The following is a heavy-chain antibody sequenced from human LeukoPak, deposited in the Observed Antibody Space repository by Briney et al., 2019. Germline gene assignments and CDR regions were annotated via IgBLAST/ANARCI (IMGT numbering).Heavy chain of an antibody. CDR3: AKQDPTTVTTLGAFDI. CDR1: GFIFSSYG. D-gene: IGHD4-17*01. CDR2: IWYDGSKK. Sequence: GGSLRLSCAASGFIFSSYGMHWVRQAPGKGLEWVALIWYDGSKKDYADSVKGRFTISRDNSKNTLYLQMNSLRAEDTAVYYCAKQDPTTVTTLGAFDIWGQGTMVTVSS. V-gene: IGHV3-30*02. J-gene: IGHJ3*02.